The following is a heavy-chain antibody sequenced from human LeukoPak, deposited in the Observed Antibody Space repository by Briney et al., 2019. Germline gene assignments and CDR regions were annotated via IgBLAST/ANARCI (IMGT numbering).Heavy chain of an antibody. Sequence: SETLSLTCTVSGYSISSGYYWDWIRPPPGKGLEWIGAIYHSGSTYYNPSLRSRVTISVDTSKNQFSLKLSSVTAADTAVYYCARDLPRPEIAAAASHWFDPWGQGTLVTVSS. CDR2: IYHSGST. D-gene: IGHD6-13*01. J-gene: IGHJ5*02. CDR3: ARDLPRPEIAAAASHWFDP. V-gene: IGHV4-38-2*02. CDR1: GYSISSGYY.